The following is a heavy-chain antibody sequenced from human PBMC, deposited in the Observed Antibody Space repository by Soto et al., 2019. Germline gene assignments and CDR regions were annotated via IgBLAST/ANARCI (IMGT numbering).Heavy chain of an antibody. V-gene: IGHV3-30-3*01. CDR1: GFTFSSYA. CDR2: ISYDGSNK. J-gene: IGHJ6*02. Sequence: HPGGSLRLSCAASGFTFSSYAMHWVRQAPGKGLEWVAVISYDGSNKYYADSVKGRFTISRDNSKNTLYLQMNSLRAEDTAVYYCARDSLRYFDWLLDPYYYGMDVWGQGTTVTVSS. CDR3: ARDSLRYFDWLLDPYYYGMDV. D-gene: IGHD3-9*01.